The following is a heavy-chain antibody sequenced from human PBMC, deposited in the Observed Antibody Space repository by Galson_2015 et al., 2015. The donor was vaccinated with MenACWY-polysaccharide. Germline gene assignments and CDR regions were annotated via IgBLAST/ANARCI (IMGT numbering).Heavy chain of an antibody. Sequence: SLRLSCAASGFTFSTYWMHWVRHAPGKGLVWVSRLKSDGSSTTYTDSVKGRFTISRDNAKNTLYLQMNSLRAEDTAVYYCARGYSGYDWGQGTLVTVSS. J-gene: IGHJ4*02. V-gene: IGHV3-74*01. CDR3: ARGYSGYD. CDR2: LKSDGSST. D-gene: IGHD5-12*01. CDR1: GFTFSTYW.